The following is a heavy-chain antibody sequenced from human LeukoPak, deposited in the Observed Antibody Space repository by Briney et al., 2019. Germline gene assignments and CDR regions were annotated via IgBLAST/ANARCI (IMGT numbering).Heavy chain of an antibody. CDR1: GGSISSYY. D-gene: IGHD3-9*01. CDR3: ARGDILTGYYTAFDY. V-gene: IGHV4-59*01. J-gene: IGHJ4*02. Sequence: SETLSLTCTVSGGSISSYYWSWIRQPPGKGLEWIGYIYYSGSTNYNPSLKSRVTISVDTSKNQFSLKLSSVTAADTAVYYCARGDILTGYYTAFDYWGQGTLVTASS. CDR2: IYYSGST.